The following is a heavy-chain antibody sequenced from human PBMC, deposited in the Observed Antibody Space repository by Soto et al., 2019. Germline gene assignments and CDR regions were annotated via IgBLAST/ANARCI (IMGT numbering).Heavy chain of an antibody. Sequence: SETLSLTCTVSGGSISRYYWSWIRQSPGKGLEYIGYMYYSGSTNFNPSLKSRVSMSVDTSENQFSLRLSSVTAADTAIYYCAKTSATGWSAFDDWGQGTMVTVSS. CDR3: AKTSATGWSAFDD. V-gene: IGHV4-59*08. D-gene: IGHD2-15*01. CDR1: GGSISRYY. J-gene: IGHJ3*01. CDR2: MYYSGST.